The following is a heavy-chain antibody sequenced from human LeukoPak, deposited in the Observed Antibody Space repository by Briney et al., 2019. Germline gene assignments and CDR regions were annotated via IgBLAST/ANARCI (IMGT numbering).Heavy chain of an antibody. CDR2: IIPIFGTA. J-gene: IGHJ4*02. CDR3: ASPAGKSAGTTFDY. CDR1: GGTFSSYA. D-gene: IGHD1-7*01. V-gene: IGHV1-69*01. Sequence: ASVKVSCKASGGTFSSYAISWVRQAPGQGLEWMGGIIPIFGTANYAQKFQGRVTITADESMSTAYMELSSLRSEDTAVYYCASPAGKSAGTTFDYWGQGTLVTVSS.